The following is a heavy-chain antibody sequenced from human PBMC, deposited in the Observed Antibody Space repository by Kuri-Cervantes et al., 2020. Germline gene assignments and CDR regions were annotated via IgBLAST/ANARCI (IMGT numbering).Heavy chain of an antibody. CDR2: IKSKTDGGTT. CDR3: TTEIVVVPAAMGLDAFDI. CDR1: GFTFSNAW. D-gene: IGHD2-2*01. J-gene: IGHJ3*02. V-gene: IGHV3-15*01. Sequence: LSLTCAASGFTFSNAWMSWVRQAPGKGLEWVGRIKSKTDGGTTDYAAPVKGRFTISRDDSKNTPYLQMNSLKTEDTAVYYCTTEIVVVPAAMGLDAFDIWGQGTMVTVSS.